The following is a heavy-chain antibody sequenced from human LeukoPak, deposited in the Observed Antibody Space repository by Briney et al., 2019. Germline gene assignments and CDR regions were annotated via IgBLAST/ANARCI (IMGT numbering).Heavy chain of an antibody. CDR1: GGSFSGYY. V-gene: IGHV4-34*01. D-gene: IGHD3-22*01. CDR2: INHSGST. CDR3: ARGPRGYLKSFDY. J-gene: IGHJ4*02. Sequence: PSETLSLTCAVYGGSFSGYYWSWIRQPPGKGLEWIGEINHSGSTNYNPSLKSRVTISVDTSKNQFSLKLSSVTAADTAVYYCARGPRGYLKSFDYWGQGTLVTVSS.